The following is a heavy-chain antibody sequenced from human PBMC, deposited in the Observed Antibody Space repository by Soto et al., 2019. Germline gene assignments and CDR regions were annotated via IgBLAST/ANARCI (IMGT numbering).Heavy chain of an antibody. D-gene: IGHD3-10*01. CDR2: INPNSGNI. J-gene: IGHJ4*02. CDR3: ERGRASGSYYLLDY. V-gene: IGHV1-8*01. Sequence: ASVKVSCKASGNTFTSYDINWVRQATGHGLEWMGWINPNSGNIGYAQKFQGRGTMTRDTAIRTAYMEVSRLRSDDKAVYYCERGRASGSYYLLDYWGQGTLVTVSS. CDR1: GNTFTSYD.